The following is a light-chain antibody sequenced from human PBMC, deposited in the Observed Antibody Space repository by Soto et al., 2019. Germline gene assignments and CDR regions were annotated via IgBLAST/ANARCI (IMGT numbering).Light chain of an antibody. J-gene: IGKJ5*01. CDR1: QGISNY. V-gene: IGKV1-33*01. CDR3: QQYDSLPT. Sequence: DIQMTQSPSSLSASVGDSVTITCRASQGISNYLAWYQQKPGKAPKLLIYAVSSLQSGVPSRFSGSGSGTDFTLTISRLQPEDIATYFCQQYDSLPTFGQGTRLEIK. CDR2: AVS.